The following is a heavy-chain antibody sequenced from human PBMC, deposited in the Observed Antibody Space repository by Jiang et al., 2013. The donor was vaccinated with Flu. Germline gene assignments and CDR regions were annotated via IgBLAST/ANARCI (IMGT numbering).Heavy chain of an antibody. V-gene: IGHV3-33*01. D-gene: IGHD3-22*01. CDR2: IWYDGSNK. Sequence: VQLVESGGGVVQPGRSLRLSCAASGFTFSSYGMHWVRQAPGKGLEWVAVIWYDGSNKYYADSVKGRFTISRDNSKNTLYLQMNSLRAEDTAVYYCARDSHSSGLDYWGQGTLVTVSS. J-gene: IGHJ4*02. CDR1: GFTFSSYG. CDR3: ARDSHSSGLDY.